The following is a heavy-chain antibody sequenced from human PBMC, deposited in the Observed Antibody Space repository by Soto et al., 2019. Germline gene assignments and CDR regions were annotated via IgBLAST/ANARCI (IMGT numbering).Heavy chain of an antibody. CDR1: GFTFSSYG. CDR2: ISYDGSNK. D-gene: IGHD1-20*01. CDR3: AKGAGWYNDYGMDV. Sequence: GGSLRLSCAASGFTFSSYGMHWVRQAPGKGLEWVAVISYDGSNKYYADSVKGRFTISRDNSKNTLYLQMNSLRAEDTAVYYCAKGAGWYNDYGMDVWGQGTTVTVSS. J-gene: IGHJ6*02. V-gene: IGHV3-30*18.